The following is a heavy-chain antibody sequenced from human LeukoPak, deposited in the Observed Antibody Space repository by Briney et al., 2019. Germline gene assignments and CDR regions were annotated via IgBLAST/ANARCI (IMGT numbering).Heavy chain of an antibody. CDR2: IYYSGGT. J-gene: IGHJ6*02. D-gene: IGHD3-3*01. Sequence: SETLSLTCTVSGGPISSSSYYWGWIRQPPGKGLEWIGSIYYSGGTYYNPSLKSRVTISVDTSKNQFSLKLSSVTAADTAVYYCARHRTHDFWSGPVSGGMDVWGQGTTVTVSS. CDR1: GGPISSSSYY. CDR3: ARHRTHDFWSGPVSGGMDV. V-gene: IGHV4-39*01.